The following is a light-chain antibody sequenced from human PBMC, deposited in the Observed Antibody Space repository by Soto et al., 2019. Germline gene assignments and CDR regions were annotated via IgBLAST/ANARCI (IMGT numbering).Light chain of an antibody. V-gene: IGLV1-40*01. J-gene: IGLJ1*01. CDR1: SSNIGAGYD. CDR3: TSFTSRHTYV. CDR2: DVS. Sequence: QSVLTQSPSVSGAPGQRVTISCTGSSSNIGAGYDVHWYQQLPGTAPRLMIYDVSNRPSGVSDRFSGSKSGDTASLTISGLQAEDEADYYCTSFTSRHTYVFGTGTKVTVL.